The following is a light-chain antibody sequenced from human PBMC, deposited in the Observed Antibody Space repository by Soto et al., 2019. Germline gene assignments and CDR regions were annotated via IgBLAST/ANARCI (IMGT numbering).Light chain of an antibody. CDR1: SSDVGGYNY. V-gene: IGLV2-14*01. CDR2: DVS. Sequence: QSALTQPASVSGSPGQSITISCTGTSSDVGGYNYVSWYQQHPGKAPKLMIYDVSNRPSGVSNRFSGSKSGNTASLTISGLQAEDEADYYCAAWDDSLSGAVFGGGTQLTVL. CDR3: AAWDDSLSGAV. J-gene: IGLJ7*01.